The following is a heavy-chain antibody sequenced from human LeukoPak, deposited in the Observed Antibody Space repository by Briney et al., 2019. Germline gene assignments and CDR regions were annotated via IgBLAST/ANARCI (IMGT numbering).Heavy chain of an antibody. CDR3: ARVGATLDHNYYYMDV. Sequence: PSETLSLTCTVSGDSSNYYYWTWIRQSPGKGLEWIGYTYYSGSTNYNPSLKSRVTISVDTSKNQFSLRLSSVTAADTAVYYCARVGATLDHNYYYMDVWGKGTTVTISS. CDR2: TYYSGST. D-gene: IGHD1-26*01. J-gene: IGHJ6*03. CDR1: GDSSNYYY. V-gene: IGHV4-59*01.